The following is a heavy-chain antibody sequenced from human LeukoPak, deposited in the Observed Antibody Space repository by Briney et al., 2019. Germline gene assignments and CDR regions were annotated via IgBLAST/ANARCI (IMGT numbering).Heavy chain of an antibody. CDR2: ISAYNGDT. D-gene: IGHD3-10*01. Sequence: ASVKVSCKASGYTFTSYGISWVRQAPGQGLEWMGWISAYNGDTNYAQKFQGRVTMTRNTSIGTAYMELSSLRSEDTAVYYCARDLWLCQWGQGTLVTVSS. J-gene: IGHJ4*02. V-gene: IGHV1-18*01. CDR1: GYTFTSYG. CDR3: ARDLWLCQ.